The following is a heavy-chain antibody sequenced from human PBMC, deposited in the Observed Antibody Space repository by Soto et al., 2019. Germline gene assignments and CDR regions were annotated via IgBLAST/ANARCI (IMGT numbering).Heavy chain of an antibody. CDR1: GGSFSGYY. V-gene: IGHV4-34*01. D-gene: IGHD6-19*01. J-gene: IGHJ3*02. CDR3: ARLGLQWLAHDAFDI. Sequence: SETLSLTCAVYGGSFSGYYWSWIRQPPGKGLEWIGEINHSGSTNYNPSLKSRVTISVDTSKNQFSLKLSSVTAADTAVYYCARLGLQWLAHDAFDIWGQGTVVTVSS. CDR2: INHSGST.